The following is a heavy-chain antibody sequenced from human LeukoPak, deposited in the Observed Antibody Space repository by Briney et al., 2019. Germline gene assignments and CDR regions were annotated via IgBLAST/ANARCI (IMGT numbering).Heavy chain of an antibody. CDR1: GFTFSIYA. Sequence: GGSLRLSCAASGFTFSIYAMSWVRQAPGKGLQWVSSITSSGDGTYCADSVKGRFTISRDNSENMLYLQINSLRVEDTAVYFCAKDRPNYYGSNGHYYRRDGDYWGQGTLVTVSS. J-gene: IGHJ4*02. CDR3: AKDRPNYYGSNGHYYRRDGDY. D-gene: IGHD3-22*01. V-gene: IGHV3-23*01. CDR2: ITSSGDGT.